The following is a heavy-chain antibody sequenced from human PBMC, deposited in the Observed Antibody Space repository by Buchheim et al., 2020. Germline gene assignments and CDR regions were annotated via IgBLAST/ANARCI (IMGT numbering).Heavy chain of an antibody. J-gene: IGHJ4*02. CDR1: GFTFTNAW. CDR3: TSTLTVTTYY. D-gene: IGHD4-17*01. CDR2: IKSKIDGGTT. Sequence: EVQLVESGGGLVEPGGSLRLSCAASGFTFTNAWMNWVRQAPGKGLEWVGRIKSKIDGGTTDYAAPVKGRLTITRDDSKKTLYLQMNSLKTEDTAVYYCTSTLTVTTYYWGQGTL. V-gene: IGHV3-15*07.